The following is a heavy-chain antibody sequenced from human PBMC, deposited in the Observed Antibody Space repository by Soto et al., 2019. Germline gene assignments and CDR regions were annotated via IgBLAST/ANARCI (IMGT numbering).Heavy chain of an antibody. CDR1: GGSVSSGSYY. Sequence: QVQLQESGPGLVKPSETLSLTCTVSGGSVSSGSYYWSWIRQPPGKGLEWIGYIYYSGSTNYNPTLKGRVTTSVDPAKNQVSLTRSSVTAADTAVYSCARDRKWGVDPWGQVTLGTFSS. CDR3: ARDRKWGVDP. D-gene: IGHD3-16*01. CDR2: IYYSGST. J-gene: IGHJ5*02. V-gene: IGHV4-61*01.